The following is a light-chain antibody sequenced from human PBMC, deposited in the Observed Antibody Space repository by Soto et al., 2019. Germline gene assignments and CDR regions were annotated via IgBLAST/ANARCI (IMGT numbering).Light chain of an antibody. V-gene: IGLV1-44*01. CDR3: ASWDDSLNGLT. Sequence: QAVVTQPPSASGTPGQGVTISCSGSSSNIGVNTVNWYQQLPGTAPKLLIYSNNLRPSGVPDRFSGSKSGTSASLAISGLQSEDEADYHCASWDDSLNGLTFGGGTKVTVL. CDR2: SNN. CDR1: SSNIGVNT. J-gene: IGLJ2*01.